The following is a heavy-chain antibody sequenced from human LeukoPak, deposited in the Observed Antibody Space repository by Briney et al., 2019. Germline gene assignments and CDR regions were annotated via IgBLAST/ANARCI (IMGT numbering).Heavy chain of an antibody. J-gene: IGHJ6*02. Sequence: PSQTLSLTCTVSGGSISSGGYYWSWVRQHPGKGLVWIGYIYYSGSTYYNPSLKSRVTISVDTSKNQFSLKLSSVTAADTAVYYCARSADILTGYPGDYYYYGMDVWGQGTTVTVSS. CDR2: IYYSGST. D-gene: IGHD3-9*01. V-gene: IGHV4-31*03. CDR1: GGSISSGGYY. CDR3: ARSADILTGYPGDYYYYGMDV.